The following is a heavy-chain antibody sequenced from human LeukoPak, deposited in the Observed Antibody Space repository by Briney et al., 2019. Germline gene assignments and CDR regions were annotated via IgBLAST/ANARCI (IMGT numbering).Heavy chain of an antibody. D-gene: IGHD3-10*01. Sequence: PSETLSLTCTVSGASISSYYWSCIRQPPGKGLEWIGYIYYSGRTNYNPSLKSRVTMSLDTAKNQFSLKLSSVTAADTAVYYCARDLGSGSYYVWFDPWGQGTLVTVSS. CDR2: IYYSGRT. V-gene: IGHV4-59*01. CDR1: GASISSYY. J-gene: IGHJ5*02. CDR3: ARDLGSGSYYVWFDP.